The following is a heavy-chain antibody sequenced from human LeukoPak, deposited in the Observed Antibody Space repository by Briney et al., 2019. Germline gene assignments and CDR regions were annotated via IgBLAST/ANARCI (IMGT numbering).Heavy chain of an antibody. V-gene: IGHV3-53*01. CDR1: GFTVSSNY. CDR2: IYSGGST. Sequence: GGSLRLSSVASGFTVSSNYMSWVRQAPGKGLEWVSVIYSGGSTYYADSVKGRFTISRDNSKNTLYLQMNSLRAEDTAVYYCATSPSLGYCSGGSCPLQHWGQGTLVTVSS. D-gene: IGHD2-15*01. CDR3: ATSPSLGYCSGGSCPLQH. J-gene: IGHJ1*01.